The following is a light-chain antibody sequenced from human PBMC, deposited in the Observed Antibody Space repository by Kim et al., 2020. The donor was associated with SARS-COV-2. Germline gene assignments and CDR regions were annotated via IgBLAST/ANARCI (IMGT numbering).Light chain of an antibody. CDR3: QQYDNSPYP. Sequence: WAPGERATLSCRTSQSVISSSLAWYQQKPGQAPRLLIYGASSRATGIPDRFSGSGSGTDFTLTISRLEPEDFAVYYCQQYDNSPYPFGQGTKLEI. CDR1: QSVISSS. J-gene: IGKJ2*01. CDR2: GAS. V-gene: IGKV3-20*01.